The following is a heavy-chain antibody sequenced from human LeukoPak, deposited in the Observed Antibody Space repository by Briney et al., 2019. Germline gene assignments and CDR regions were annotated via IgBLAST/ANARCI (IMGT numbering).Heavy chain of an antibody. V-gene: IGHV4-30-4*08. CDR2: IYYSGST. Sequence: SETLSLTCTVSGGSISSGDYYWSWIRQPPGKGLEWIGYIYYSGSTYYNPSLKSRVTISVDRSKNQFSLKLSSVTAADTAVYYCARAVMVRGVIDAFDIWGQGTMVTVSS. D-gene: IGHD3-10*01. CDR1: GGSISSGDYY. CDR3: ARAVMVRGVIDAFDI. J-gene: IGHJ3*02.